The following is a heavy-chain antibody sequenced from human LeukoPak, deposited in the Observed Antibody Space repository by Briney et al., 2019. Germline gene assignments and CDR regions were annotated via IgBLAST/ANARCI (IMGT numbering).Heavy chain of an antibody. D-gene: IGHD3-16*01. CDR2: IDSSSSYI. CDR1: GFTFSDYS. V-gene: IGHV3-21*06. J-gene: IGHJ4*02. Sequence: IPGGSLRLSCAASGFTFSDYSMTWVRQAPGKGLEWVSSIDSSSSYIFYADSMKGRFTISRDNAKNSLYLQMDSLRAEDTAMYFCAKGNVMGGRGFDYWGQGTLVTVSS. CDR3: AKGNVMGGRGFDY.